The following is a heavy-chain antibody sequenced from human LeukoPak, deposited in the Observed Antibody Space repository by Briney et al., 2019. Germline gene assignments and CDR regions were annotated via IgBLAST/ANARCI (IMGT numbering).Heavy chain of an antibody. CDR2: IKQDGSEK. J-gene: IGHJ6*03. D-gene: IGHD5-12*01. CDR1: GFTFSSYW. V-gene: IGHV3-7*03. CDR3: ARVLAERGYSGYDSDYYMDV. Sequence: GGSLRLSCAASGFTFSSYWMSWVRQAPGKGLEWVANIKQDGSEKYYVDSVKGRFTISRDNAKNSLYLQMNSLRAEDTAVYYCARVLAERGYSGYDSDYYMDVWGKGTTVTVSS.